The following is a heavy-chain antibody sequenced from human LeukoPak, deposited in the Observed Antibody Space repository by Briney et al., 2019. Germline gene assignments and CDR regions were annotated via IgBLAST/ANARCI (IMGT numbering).Heavy chain of an antibody. D-gene: IGHD1-20*01. CDR1: GFTVSSNY. Sequence: GGSLRLSCAASGFTVSSNYMSWVRQPPGKGLEWVSVIYSGGSTYYAPSVKGRFTISRDNSKNTLYLKMNSLSAEDTAVYYCARDRIITGTPYGMDVWGQGTTVTVSS. CDR3: ARDRIITGTPYGMDV. V-gene: IGHV3-66*01. CDR2: IYSGGST. J-gene: IGHJ6*02.